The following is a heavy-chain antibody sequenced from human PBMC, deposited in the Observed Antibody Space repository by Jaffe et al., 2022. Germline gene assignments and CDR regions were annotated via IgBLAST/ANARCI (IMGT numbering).Heavy chain of an antibody. V-gene: IGHV3-7*05. Sequence: EVQLVESGGGLVQPGGSLIVSCAASGFTLSNHWISWVRQAPGKGLEWVAHINEDGRLKGYVDSVKGRFTVSKDNARNSVYLQMDSLRADDTAVYYCARTAAAGHGLDYWGQGILVTVSS. CDR2: INEDGRLK. D-gene: IGHD6-13*01. CDR3: ARTAAAGHGLDY. CDR1: GFTLSNHW. J-gene: IGHJ4*02.